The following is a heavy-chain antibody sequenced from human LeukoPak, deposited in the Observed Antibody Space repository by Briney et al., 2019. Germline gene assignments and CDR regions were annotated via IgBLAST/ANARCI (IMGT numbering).Heavy chain of an antibody. CDR2: IYWDDDK. Sequence: SGPTLVNPTQTLTLTCTFSGFSLSTSGVAVGWIRQPPGKALEWLALIYWDDDKSYHPSLKSRLTIAKDTSKNQVVLTMTNMNAVDTATYYCAHRPGFTYGNSFDIWGQGTMVTVSS. D-gene: IGHD5-18*01. CDR3: AHRPGFTYGNSFDI. CDR1: GFSLSTSGVA. V-gene: IGHV2-5*02. J-gene: IGHJ3*02.